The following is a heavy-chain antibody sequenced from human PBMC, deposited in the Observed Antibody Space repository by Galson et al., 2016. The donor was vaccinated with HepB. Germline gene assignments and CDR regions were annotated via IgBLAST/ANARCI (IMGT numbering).Heavy chain of an antibody. J-gene: IGHJ4*02. CDR3: VKEAGYAANKLIYYFDI. V-gene: IGHV1-69*10. Sequence: SVKVSCKASGGTFSSIGVSWVRLAPGQGPEWMGGIIPFFGITDYAEKFQGRVTITADKPTSTAYLEPRRLTSADTAIYYCVKEAGYAANKLIYYFDIWGQGTQVTVSS. CDR2: IIPFFGIT. CDR1: GGTFSSIG. D-gene: IGHD2-2*01.